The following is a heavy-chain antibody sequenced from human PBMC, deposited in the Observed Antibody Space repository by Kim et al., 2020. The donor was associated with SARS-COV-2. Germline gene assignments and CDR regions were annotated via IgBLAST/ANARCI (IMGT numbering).Heavy chain of an antibody. CDR3: ARRSRAASFDY. D-gene: IGHD2-15*01. J-gene: IGHJ4*02. V-gene: IGHV4-59*01. Sequence: NSPPARKSRVTLSVDTSKNQFSLKLSSVTAADTAVYYCARRSRAASFDYWGQGTLVTVSS.